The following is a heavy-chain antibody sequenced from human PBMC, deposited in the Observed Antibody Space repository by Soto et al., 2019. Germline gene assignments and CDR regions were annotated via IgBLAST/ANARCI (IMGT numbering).Heavy chain of an antibody. Sequence: QVQLQESGPGLVKPSQTLSLTCTVSGGSISSGDYYWSWIRQHPGKGLEWIGYIYYSGSTYYNPSLESRGTISVDTSKTQFSLKLSSVTAADTAVYYCARWWSGSRQGFDPWGQGTLVTVSS. D-gene: IGHD3-3*01. V-gene: IGHV4-31*03. J-gene: IGHJ5*02. CDR2: IYYSGST. CDR3: ARWWSGSRQGFDP. CDR1: GGSISSGDYY.